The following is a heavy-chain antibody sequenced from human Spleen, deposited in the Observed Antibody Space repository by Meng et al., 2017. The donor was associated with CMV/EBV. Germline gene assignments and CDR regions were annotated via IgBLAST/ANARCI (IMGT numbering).Heavy chain of an antibody. D-gene: IGHD2-2*02. J-gene: IGHJ4*02. CDR1: GGSVTSSRY. CDR2: IYYSWTT. CDR3: ARVDTFMGAFDY. V-gene: IGHV4-39*07. Sequence: GSLRLSCTVSGGSVTSSRYWGWIRQPPGEGLEWIATIYYSWTTNYNPSLKSRVTISIDTSNNQFSLNLNSVTAADTAMYYCARVDTFMGAFDYWGQGTLVTVSS.